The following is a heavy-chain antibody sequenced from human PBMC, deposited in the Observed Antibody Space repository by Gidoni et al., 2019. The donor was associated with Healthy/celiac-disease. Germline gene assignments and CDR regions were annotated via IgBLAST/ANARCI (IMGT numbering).Heavy chain of an antibody. CDR1: GFTFDVYS. Sequence: EVQLVESGGGLVQPGRSLRLSCAASGFTFDVYSMHWVRQAPGKGLEWASGISWNSGSIGYADSVKGRFTISRDNAKNSLYLQMNSLRAEDTALYYCAKGPTVTDYYCGGDCYFDYWGQGTLVTVSS. CDR3: AKGPTVTDYYCGGDCYFDY. CDR2: ISWNSGSI. V-gene: IGHV3-9*01. D-gene: IGHD2-21*02. J-gene: IGHJ4*02.